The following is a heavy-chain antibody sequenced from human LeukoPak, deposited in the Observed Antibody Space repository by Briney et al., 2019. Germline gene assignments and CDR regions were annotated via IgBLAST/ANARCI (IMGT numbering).Heavy chain of an antibody. CDR3: ARLSRYFDWLWKRGYFDY. J-gene: IGHJ4*02. Sequence: SETLSLTCTVSGGSISSGSYYWSWIRQPAGKGLEWIGRIYTSGSTNYNPSLKSRVTISVDTSKNQFSLKLSSVTAADTAVYYCARLSRYFDWLWKRGYFDYWGQGTLVTVSS. V-gene: IGHV4-61*02. D-gene: IGHD3-9*01. CDR1: GGSISSGSYY. CDR2: IYTSGST.